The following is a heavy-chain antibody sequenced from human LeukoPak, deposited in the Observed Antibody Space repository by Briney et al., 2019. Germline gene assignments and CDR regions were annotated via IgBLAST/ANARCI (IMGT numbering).Heavy chain of an antibody. D-gene: IGHD2-15*01. CDR3: AGGRPRGYCSGGSCYHNFDY. V-gene: IGHV1-69*13. CDR1: GGTFSSYV. CDR2: IIPIFDTT. Sequence: SVKVSCKASGGTFSSYVISWVRQAPGQGLEWMGGIIPIFDTTNYAQKFQGRVTITADESTSTAYMEVSSLRSEDTAVYYCAGGRPRGYCSGGSCYHNFDYWGQGTLVTVSS. J-gene: IGHJ4*02.